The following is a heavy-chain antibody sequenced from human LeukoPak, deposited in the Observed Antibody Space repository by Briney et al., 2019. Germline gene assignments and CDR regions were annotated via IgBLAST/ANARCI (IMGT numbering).Heavy chain of an antibody. CDR1: GGSITSSSYY. Sequence: PSETLSLTCTVSGGSITSSSYYWGWIRQPPGKGLEWIGSIYYSGSTYYNPSLKSRVTISVDTSKNQFSLKLSSVTAADTAVYYCARDVGAEGAFDIWGQGTMVTVSS. V-gene: IGHV4-39*02. CDR3: ARDVGAEGAFDI. J-gene: IGHJ3*02. CDR2: IYYSGST. D-gene: IGHD1-26*01.